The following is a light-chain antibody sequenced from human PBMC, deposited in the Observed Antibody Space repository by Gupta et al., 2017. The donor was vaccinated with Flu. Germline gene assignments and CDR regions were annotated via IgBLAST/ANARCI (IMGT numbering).Light chain of an antibody. Sequence: PGQTASITCSGDGLGDKFTCWYQQKPAQSPVLVIYQDKKRPPGIPGRFSGSNSGNIATLTISGAQAMDEADYFCQAWDTTSNCVFGGGTKLTVL. CDR1: GLGDKF. CDR3: QAWDTTSNCV. CDR2: QDK. V-gene: IGLV3-1*01. J-gene: IGLJ3*02.